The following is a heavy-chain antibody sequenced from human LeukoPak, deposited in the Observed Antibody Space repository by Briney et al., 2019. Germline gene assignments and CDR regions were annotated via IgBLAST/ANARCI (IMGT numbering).Heavy chain of an antibody. J-gene: IGHJ4*02. CDR2: SYHTGSA. D-gene: IGHD3-22*01. Sequence: PSETLSLTCTVSGGSMNNYYGSWIRQSPGKGLEWVGYSYHTGSATYKPSLKSRVTLSLDTSKNQSSLRLNSVTAADTAVYYCARGRGDSKGTSFDFWGQGTLVTVSS. CDR3: ARGRGDSKGTSFDF. CDR1: GGSMNNYY. V-gene: IGHV4-59*01.